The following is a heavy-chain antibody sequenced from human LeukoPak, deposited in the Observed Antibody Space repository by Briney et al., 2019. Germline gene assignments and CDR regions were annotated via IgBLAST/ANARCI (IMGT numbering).Heavy chain of an antibody. D-gene: IGHD3-9*01. CDR1: GGSISSYY. J-gene: IGHJ4*02. Sequence: SETLSLTCTVSGGSISSYYWTWIRQPPGKGLEWIGYIYNSGSTNYNPSLKSRVTMSIDTSKNQFSLKLSSVTAADTAVYSCARISLTGYAPISGYFDYWGQGSLVTVSS. CDR2: IYNSGST. CDR3: ARISLTGYAPISGYFDY. V-gene: IGHV4-59*12.